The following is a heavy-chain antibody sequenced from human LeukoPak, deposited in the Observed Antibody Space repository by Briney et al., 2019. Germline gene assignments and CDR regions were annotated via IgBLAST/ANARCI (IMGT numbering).Heavy chain of an antibody. V-gene: IGHV1-2*02. D-gene: IGHD2-2*01. J-gene: IGHJ6*03. CDR2: INHNSGGT. Sequence: ASVKVSCKASGYTFTGDYIHWVRQAPGKGIEWMGWINHNSGGTNYAQKLQGRVTMTRDTSISTAYMELSGLKSDDTAVFYCARDNSCSSSSCGNSYMDVWGKGTTVTVSS. CDR1: GYTFTGDY. CDR3: ARDNSCSSSSCGNSYMDV.